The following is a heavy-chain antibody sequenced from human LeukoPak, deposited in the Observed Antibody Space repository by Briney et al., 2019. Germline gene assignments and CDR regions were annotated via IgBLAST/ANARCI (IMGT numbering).Heavy chain of an antibody. D-gene: IGHD3-10*01. Sequence: SETLSLTCAVYGGAFRDHQWSWIRQPPGKGLEWIGDVERRGYTNYNPSLRGRLTMSVDASKNQISLRLTSVTAADTAVYYCAKGLRQIWFGELNGAFDIWGQGTMVHVSS. CDR1: GGAFRDHQ. CDR3: AKGLRQIWFGELNGAFDI. V-gene: IGHV4-34*01. J-gene: IGHJ3*02. CDR2: VERRGYT.